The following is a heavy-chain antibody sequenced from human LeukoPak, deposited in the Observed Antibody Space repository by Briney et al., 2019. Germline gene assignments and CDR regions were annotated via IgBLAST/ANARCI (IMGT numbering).Heavy chain of an antibody. CDR2: INHSGST. Sequence: NPSETLSFTCAVYGGSFSGYYWSWIRQPPGKGLEWIGEINHSGSTYYNPSLKSRVTISVDRSKNQFSLKLSSVTAADTAVYYCARVRIAAASERDYWGQGTLVTVSS. J-gene: IGHJ4*02. CDR3: ARVRIAAASERDY. CDR1: GGSFSGYY. D-gene: IGHD6-13*01. V-gene: IGHV4-34*01.